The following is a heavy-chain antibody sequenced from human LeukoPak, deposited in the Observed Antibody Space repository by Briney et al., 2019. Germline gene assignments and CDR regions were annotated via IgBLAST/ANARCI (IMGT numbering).Heavy chain of an antibody. D-gene: IGHD3-9*01. CDR3: KQKTAYEILTGDNYGMDV. CDR2: ITSKTDGGTT. J-gene: IGHJ6*02. V-gene: IGHV3-15*01. Sequence: WGSLRISCAGSGFTFRNPWLRWVLQAPGKGLDWVGRITSKTDGGTTDYAAPVKGRFAISRDDSKSTLYLQMNSLRTEDTAVFFCKQKTAYEILTGDNYGMDVWGQGTTVTVSS. CDR1: GFTFRNPW.